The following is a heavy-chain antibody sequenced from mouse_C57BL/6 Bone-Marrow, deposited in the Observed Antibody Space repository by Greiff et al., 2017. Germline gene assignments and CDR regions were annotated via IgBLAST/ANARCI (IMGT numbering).Heavy chain of an antibody. CDR1: GYTFTSYW. V-gene: IGHV1-52*01. CDR2: IDPSDSDT. Sequence: QVQLQQPGAELVRPGSSVKLSCKASGYTFTSYWMHWVKQRPIQGLEWIGNIDPSDSDTHYNQKFKDKATLTVDKSSSTAYMQLSSLTSEDSAVYSCASRGSSGPFAYWGQGTLVTVSA. J-gene: IGHJ3*01. CDR3: ASRGSSGPFAY. D-gene: IGHD3-2*02.